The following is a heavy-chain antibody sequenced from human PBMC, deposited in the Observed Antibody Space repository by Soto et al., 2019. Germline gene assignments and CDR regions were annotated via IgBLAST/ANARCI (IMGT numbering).Heavy chain of an antibody. D-gene: IGHD2-2*01. Sequence: ASETLSLTCAVYGGSFSGYYWSWIRQPPGKGLEWIGEINHSGSTNYNPSLKSRVTISVDTSKNQFSLKLSSVTAADTAVYYCARYSTYCSSTSCYRYYYYGMDVWGQGTTVTVSS. CDR1: GGSFSGYY. CDR2: INHSGST. J-gene: IGHJ6*02. CDR3: ARYSTYCSSTSCYRYYYYGMDV. V-gene: IGHV4-34*01.